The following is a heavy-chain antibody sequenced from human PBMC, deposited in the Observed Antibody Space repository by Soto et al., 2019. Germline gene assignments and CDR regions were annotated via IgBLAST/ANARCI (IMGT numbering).Heavy chain of an antibody. V-gene: IGHV1-8*01. CDR3: AREKSSGYYYDY. D-gene: IGHD3-22*01. J-gene: IGHJ4*02. CDR1: GYTFTSYD. CDR2: MNPNSGNT. Sequence: QVQLVQSGAEVKKPGASVKVSCKAPGYTFTSYDINWMRQATGQGLEWMGWMNPNSGNTAYAQKFQGRVTMTRNTSISTAYMELSSLRSEDTAVYYCAREKSSGYYYDYWGQGTLVTVSS.